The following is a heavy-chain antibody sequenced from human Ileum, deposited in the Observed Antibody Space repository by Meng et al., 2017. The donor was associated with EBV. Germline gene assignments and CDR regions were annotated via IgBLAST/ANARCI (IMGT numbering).Heavy chain of an antibody. D-gene: IGHD4-17*01. V-gene: IGHV4-4*02. Sequence: QGQLKESGQGLVKPSGTLSLTCAVSGDSISSNNWWSWVRQPPGKGLEWIGEIYHSGSTNYNPSFKSRVTMSVDKSKNQISLNLSSVTAADTAVYYCASGRDYAWHSWGRGTLVTVSS. J-gene: IGHJ4*02. CDR3: ASGRDYAWHS. CDR2: IYHSGST. CDR1: GDSISSNNW.